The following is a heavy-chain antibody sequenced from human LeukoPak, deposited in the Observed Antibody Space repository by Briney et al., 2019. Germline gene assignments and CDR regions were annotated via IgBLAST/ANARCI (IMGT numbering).Heavy chain of an antibody. J-gene: IGHJ4*02. CDR1: GFTFSNYA. CDR2: ISGSGGST. D-gene: IGHD3-22*01. Sequence: GGSLRLSCVASGFTFSNYAMSWVRQAPGKGLEWVSAISGSGGSTYYADSVKGRFTISRDNSKNTLYLQMNSLRAEDTAVYYCAKLPSYYYDSSGFYYWGQGTLVTVSS. V-gene: IGHV3-23*01. CDR3: AKLPSYYYDSSGFYY.